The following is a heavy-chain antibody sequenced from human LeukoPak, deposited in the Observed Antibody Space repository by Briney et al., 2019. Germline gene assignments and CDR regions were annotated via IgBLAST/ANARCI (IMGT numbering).Heavy chain of an antibody. Sequence: SETLSLACSVSGVSVTNYYWSWIRQTAGQGLEWIGRVYTRGTSNYNPSLRSRVIISVDKSANQVSLRMTSVSAADTAVYYCTSGNGGWSSPYYFYYMVVWGKGTTVTVSS. J-gene: IGHJ6*03. V-gene: IGHV4-4*07. D-gene: IGHD6-19*01. CDR2: VYTRGTS. CDR1: GVSVTNYY. CDR3: TSGNGGWSSPYYFYYMVV.